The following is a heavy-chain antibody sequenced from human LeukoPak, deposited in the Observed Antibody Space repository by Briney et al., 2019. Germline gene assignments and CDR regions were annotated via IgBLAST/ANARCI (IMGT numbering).Heavy chain of an antibody. Sequence: PGGSLRLSCAASGFTVSSNYMSWVRQAPGKGLEWVSSISSSSSYIYYADSVKGRFTISRDNAKNSLYLQMNSLRAEDTAVYYCASFSQWLVPYFDYWGQGTLVTVSS. CDR1: GFTVSSNY. V-gene: IGHV3-21*01. D-gene: IGHD6-19*01. CDR2: ISSSSSYI. CDR3: ASFSQWLVPYFDY. J-gene: IGHJ4*02.